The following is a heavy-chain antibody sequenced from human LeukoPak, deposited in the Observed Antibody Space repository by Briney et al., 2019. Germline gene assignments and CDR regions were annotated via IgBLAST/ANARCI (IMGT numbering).Heavy chain of an antibody. Sequence: NPSETLSHTCTVSGGSISSSSYYWGWIRQPPGKGLEWIGSIYYRGSTYYNPSLKSRVTISVDTSKNQFSLKLSSVTAADTAVCSCARLGLPYYYDSSGYPIWGQGTLVTVSS. V-gene: IGHV4-39*01. J-gene: IGHJ4*02. CDR3: ARLGLPYYYDSSGYPI. CDR2: IYYRGST. D-gene: IGHD3-22*01. CDR1: GGSISSSSYY.